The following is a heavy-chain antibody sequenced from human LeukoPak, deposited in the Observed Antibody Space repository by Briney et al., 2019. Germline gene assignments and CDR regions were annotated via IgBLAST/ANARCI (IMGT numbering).Heavy chain of an antibody. CDR3: ARQASIVVVPAASTEWFDP. Sequence: SETLSLTCTVSGGSISSSSHYWSWIRQPPGKGLEWIASINYSGSTYYNPSLKSRVTISVDTSKNQFSLKLSSVTAADTAVYYCARQASIVVVPAASTEWFDPWGQGTLVTVSS. CDR2: INYSGST. J-gene: IGHJ5*02. CDR1: GGSISSSSHY. V-gene: IGHV4-39*01. D-gene: IGHD2-2*01.